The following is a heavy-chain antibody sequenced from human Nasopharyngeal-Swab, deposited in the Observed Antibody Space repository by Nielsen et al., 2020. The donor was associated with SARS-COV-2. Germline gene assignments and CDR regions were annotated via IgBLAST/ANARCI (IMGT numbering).Heavy chain of an antibody. CDR3: TSRYSYGL. CDR2: IRSKANSYAT. V-gene: IGHV3-73*01. J-gene: IGHJ4*02. Sequence: ESLKISCAASGFTFSGSAMHWVRQASGKGLEWVGRIRSKANSYATAYAASVKGRFTISRNDSKNTAYLQMNSLKTEDTAVYYCTSRYSYGLWGQGTLVTVSS. CDR1: GFTFSGSA. D-gene: IGHD5-18*01.